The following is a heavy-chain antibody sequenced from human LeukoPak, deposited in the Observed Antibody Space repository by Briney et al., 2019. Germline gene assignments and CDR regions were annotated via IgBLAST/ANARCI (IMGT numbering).Heavy chain of an antibody. J-gene: IGHJ4*02. V-gene: IGHV3-64*01. CDR1: GFTFSSYA. Sequence: GGSLRLSCAASGFTFSSYAMHWVRQAPGKGLEYVSAISSNGGSTSYANSVKGRFTISRDNSKNTLYLQMGSLRAEDTAVYYCAKQGTAMVRAYFDYWGQGTLVTVSS. D-gene: IGHD5-18*01. CDR3: AKQGTAMVRAYFDY. CDR2: ISSNGGST.